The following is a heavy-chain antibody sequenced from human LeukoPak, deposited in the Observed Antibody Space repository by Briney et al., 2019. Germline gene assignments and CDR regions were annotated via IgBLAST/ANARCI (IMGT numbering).Heavy chain of an antibody. CDR3: ATRAGEYSHPYDY. Sequence: GGSLRVSSTVSGFTVSSNSWSWVRQAPGKGLEWVSFIYSGGNTHYSDSVKGRFTISRDNSKNTLYLQMNSLRAEDTAIYYCATRAGEYSHPYDYWGQGTLVTVSS. D-gene: IGHD2-15*01. CDR1: GFTVSSNS. CDR2: IYSGGNT. V-gene: IGHV3-53*01. J-gene: IGHJ4*02.